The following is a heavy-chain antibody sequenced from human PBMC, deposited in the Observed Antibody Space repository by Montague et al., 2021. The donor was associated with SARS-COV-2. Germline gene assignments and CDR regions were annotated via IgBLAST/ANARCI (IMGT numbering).Heavy chain of an antibody. CDR2: TYYRSKWYN. J-gene: IGHJ6*02. Sequence: CAISGDSVSSNSATWYWVSQSPSRGLEWLGRTYYRSKWYNDYAVXXRCRVTINPDTSKNQFSLQLNSVTPEDTAIYYCTSGREGNYNVMDVWGQGATVTVAS. D-gene: IGHD1-1*01. CDR3: TSGREGNYNVMDV. V-gene: IGHV6-1*01. CDR1: GDSVSSNSAT.